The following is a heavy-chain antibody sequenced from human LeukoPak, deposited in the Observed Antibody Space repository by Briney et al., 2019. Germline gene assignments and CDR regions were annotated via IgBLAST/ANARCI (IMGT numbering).Heavy chain of an antibody. CDR2: ISSSGSTI. Sequence: GGSLRLSCAASGFTFSSYEMNWVRQAPGKGLEWVSYISSSGSTIYYADSVKGRFTISRDNAKNSLYLQMNSLRAEDTAVYYCAGTSSSSWYDGYYYGMDVWGQGTTVTVSS. D-gene: IGHD6-13*01. CDR3: AGTSSSSWYDGYYYGMDV. CDR1: GFTFSSYE. J-gene: IGHJ6*02. V-gene: IGHV3-48*03.